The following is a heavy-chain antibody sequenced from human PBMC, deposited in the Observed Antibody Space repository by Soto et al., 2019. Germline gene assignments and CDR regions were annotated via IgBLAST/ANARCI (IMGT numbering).Heavy chain of an antibody. CDR3: AKDIVGYIFDLTTLYYGMDV. V-gene: IGHV3-30*18. J-gene: IGHJ6*02. Sequence: QLRLVESGGGVVQPGGSLRLSCAASEFTFSSYGMHWVRQAPGKGLEWVAGISSDGNNKYSPDSVKGRFTISRDNSKNSVYLQMNSLRPEDTAVYYCAKDIVGYIFDLTTLYYGMDVWGQGTTVIVSS. CDR1: EFTFSSYG. D-gene: IGHD1-26*01. CDR2: ISSDGNNK.